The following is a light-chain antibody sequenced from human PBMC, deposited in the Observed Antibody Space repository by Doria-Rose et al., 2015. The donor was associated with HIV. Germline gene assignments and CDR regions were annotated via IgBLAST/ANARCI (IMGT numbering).Light chain of an antibody. J-gene: IGKJ5*01. CDR2: DAS. CDR3: QQYGTSRGT. Sequence: TQSPGTLSSSPGERATLSCRASQRVKSSYLAWYQQKPGQAPRLLIYDASTRATGIPDRFSGSVSGTDFTLTISRLEPEDVAVYYCQQYGTSRGTFGQGTRLEIK. V-gene: IGKV3-20*01. CDR1: QRVKSSY.